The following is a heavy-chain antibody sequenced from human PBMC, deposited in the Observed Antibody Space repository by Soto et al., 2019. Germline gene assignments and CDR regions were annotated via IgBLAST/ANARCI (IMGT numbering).Heavy chain of an antibody. CDR2: IYYSGST. J-gene: IGHJ5*02. V-gene: IGHV4-30-4*01. CDR1: GGSTSSGDYY. D-gene: IGHD2-2*01. CDR3: ARDSRGYCSSTSCRKLSWFDP. Sequence: PSETLSLTCTVSGGSTSSGDYYWSWIRQPPGKGLEWFGYIYYSGSTYYNPSLKSRVTISVDTSKNQFSLKLSSVTAADTAVYYCARDSRGYCSSTSCRKLSWFDPWGQGTLVTVSS.